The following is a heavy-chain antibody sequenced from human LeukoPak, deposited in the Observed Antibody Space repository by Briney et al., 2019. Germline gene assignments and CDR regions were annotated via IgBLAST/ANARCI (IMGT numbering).Heavy chain of an antibody. V-gene: IGHV3-21*01. CDR2: ISSSSSYI. CDR3: ARDREQWLLLYPSYFDY. J-gene: IGHJ4*02. CDR1: GFTFSSYS. Sequence: PGGSLRLSCAASGFTFSSYSMNWVRQAPGKGLEWVSSISSSSSYIYYADSVKGRFTISRDNAKNSLYLQMNSLRAEDTAVYYCARDREQWLLLYPSYFDYWGQGTLVTVSS. D-gene: IGHD6-19*01.